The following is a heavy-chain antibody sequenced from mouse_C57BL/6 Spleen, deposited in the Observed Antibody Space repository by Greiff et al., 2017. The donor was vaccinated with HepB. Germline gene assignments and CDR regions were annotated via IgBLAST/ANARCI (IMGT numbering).Heavy chain of an antibody. J-gene: IGHJ3*01. Sequence: VMLVESDAELVKPGASVKISCKVSGYTFTDHTIHWMKQRPEQGLEWIGYIYPRDGSTKYNEKFKGKATLTADKSSSTAYMQLNSLTSEDSAVYFCARGGPIYYDYDAWFAYWGQGTLVTVSA. CDR3: ARGGPIYYDYDAWFAY. CDR2: IYPRDGST. D-gene: IGHD2-4*01. CDR1: GYTFTDHT. V-gene: IGHV1-78*01.